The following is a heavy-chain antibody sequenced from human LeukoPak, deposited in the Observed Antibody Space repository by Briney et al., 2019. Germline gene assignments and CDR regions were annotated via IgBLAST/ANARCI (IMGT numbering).Heavy chain of an antibody. CDR1: VFTFSSYS. J-gene: IGHJ4*02. CDR3: ARGGSTVFFDY. D-gene: IGHD5/OR15-5a*01. CDR2: ISSSGSTI. Sequence: HGGSLRLSCVPSVFTFSSYSMNCVPHAPGEGVEWVSYISSSGSTIYYADSVKGRFTISRDNAKNSLYLQMNSLRAEDTAVYYCARGGSTVFFDYWGQGTLVTVSS. V-gene: IGHV3-48*01.